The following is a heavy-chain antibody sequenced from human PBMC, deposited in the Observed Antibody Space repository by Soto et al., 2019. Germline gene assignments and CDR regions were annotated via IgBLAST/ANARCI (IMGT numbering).Heavy chain of an antibody. CDR3: ARGGYDILTGLVWFDP. CDR2: IIPTLDTA. CDR1: GGTFNKYS. D-gene: IGHD3-9*01. V-gene: IGHV1-69*01. J-gene: IGHJ5*02. Sequence: QVQLVQSGAEVKKPGSSVKVSCKASGGTFNKYSISWVRQAPGQGLEWMGGIIPTLDTAKYAQKFQGRVMITADESTSTAYMELSSLRFEDTAVYYCARGGYDILTGLVWFDPWGQGTLVTVSS.